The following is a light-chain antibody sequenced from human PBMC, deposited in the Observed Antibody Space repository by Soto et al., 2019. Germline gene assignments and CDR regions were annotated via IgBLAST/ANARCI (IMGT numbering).Light chain of an antibody. CDR1: QGIRTF. J-gene: IGKJ3*01. CDR2: AAS. V-gene: IGKV1-27*01. Sequence: DIQMTQSPSSLSASAGDRVTITCRASQGIRTFLAWYQQQPGKVPKLLIYAASTLQSGVPSRFSGSGSGTDFTLTIGSLQPEDVATYYCQRYDSDPYTFGTGTKVDIK. CDR3: QRYDSDPYT.